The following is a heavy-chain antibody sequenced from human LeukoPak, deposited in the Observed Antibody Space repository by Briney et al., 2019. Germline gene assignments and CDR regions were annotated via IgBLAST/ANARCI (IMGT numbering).Heavy chain of an antibody. CDR3: ARVRGYSYGSYYYYYYMDV. D-gene: IGHD5-18*01. J-gene: IGHJ6*03. CDR2: IYYSGST. CDR1: GGSISSSSYY. V-gene: IGHV4-39*07. Sequence: PSETLSLTCTVSGGSISSSSYYWGWIRQPPGKGLEWIGSIYYSGSTYYNPSLKSRVTISVDTSKNQFSLKLSSVTAADTAVYYCARVRGYSYGSYYYYYYMDVWGKGTTVTVSS.